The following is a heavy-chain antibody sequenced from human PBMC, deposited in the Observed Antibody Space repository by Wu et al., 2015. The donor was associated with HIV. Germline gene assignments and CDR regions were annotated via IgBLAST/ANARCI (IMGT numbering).Heavy chain of an antibody. D-gene: IGHD3-10*01. V-gene: IGHV1-46*01. Sequence: QVQLVQSGAEVKKPGASVKVSCKASGYTFTSYYMHWVRQAPGQGLEWMGIINPSGGSTSYAQKFQGRVTMTRDTSTSTVYMELSSLRSEDTAVYYCARDSVPILWFGELLQQHAFDIWGQGTSGHRLF. CDR1: GYTFTSYY. CDR2: INPSGGST. CDR3: ARDSVPILWFGELLQQHAFDI. J-gene: IGHJ3*02.